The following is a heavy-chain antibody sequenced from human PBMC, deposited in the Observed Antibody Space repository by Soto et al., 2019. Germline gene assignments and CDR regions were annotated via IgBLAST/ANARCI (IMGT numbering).Heavy chain of an antibody. CDR1: GCSISSGDYY. V-gene: IGHV4-30-4*01. CDR3: ARGVVPAAMNWFDP. J-gene: IGHJ5*02. D-gene: IGHD2-2*01. Sequence: PAETLSLTCTVSGCSISSGDYYWSWIRQPPGKGLEWIGYIYYSGSTYYNPSLKSRVTISVDTSKNQFSLKLSSVTAADTAVYYCARGVVPAAMNWFDPWGQGTLVTVSS. CDR2: IYYSGST.